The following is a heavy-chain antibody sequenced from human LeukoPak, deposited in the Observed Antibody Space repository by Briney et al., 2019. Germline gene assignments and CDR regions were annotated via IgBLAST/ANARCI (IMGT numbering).Heavy chain of an antibody. D-gene: IGHD6-13*01. CDR3: ARTLGAAAGTDAFDY. V-gene: IGHV3-33*01. Sequence: GGSLRLSCAASGFTFSSYGMHWVRQAPGKGLEWVAVIWYDGSNKYYADSVKGRFTISRDNSKNTLYLQMNSLRAEDTAVYYCARTLGAAAGTDAFDYWGQGTLVTVSS. CDR1: GFTFSSYG. CDR2: IWYDGSNK. J-gene: IGHJ4*02.